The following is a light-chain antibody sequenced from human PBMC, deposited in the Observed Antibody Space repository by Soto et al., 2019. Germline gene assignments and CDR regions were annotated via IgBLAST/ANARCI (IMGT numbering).Light chain of an antibody. J-gene: IGLJ7*02. Sequence: QSALTQPRAVSGSPGQSVIISCTGTSSDVGGYNFVSWYQHHPGKVSKLMIYDVSKRPSGVPDRFSASKSDNTASLTISGLQAEDEADYYCCSYAGSYTVIFGGGTQLTAL. CDR1: SSDVGGYNF. V-gene: IGLV2-11*01. CDR2: DVS. CDR3: CSYAGSYTVI.